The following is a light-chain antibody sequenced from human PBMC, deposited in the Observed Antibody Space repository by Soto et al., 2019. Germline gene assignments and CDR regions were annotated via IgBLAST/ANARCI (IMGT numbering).Light chain of an antibody. Sequence: EIVLTQSPGNLSLSPGERATLSCRASQSVSSGYLAWYQHKPGQAPRLLIYDASSRATGIPDRFSGSGSGTDFTLTISRLEPEDFAVYYCQQYGSSPAFGGGTKVEIK. CDR3: QQYGSSPA. CDR2: DAS. CDR1: QSVSSGY. J-gene: IGKJ4*01. V-gene: IGKV3-20*01.